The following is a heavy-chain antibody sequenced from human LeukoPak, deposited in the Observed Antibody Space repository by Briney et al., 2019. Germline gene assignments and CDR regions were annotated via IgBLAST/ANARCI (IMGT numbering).Heavy chain of an antibody. CDR1: GGSFSGYY. Sequence: PSETLSLTCAVDGGSFSGYYWSWIRQPPGKGLEWIGEINHSGSTNYNPSLKSRVTISVDTSKNQFSLKLSSVTAADTAVYYCATTYYDFWSGYSFFDYWGQGTLVTVSS. V-gene: IGHV4-34*01. J-gene: IGHJ4*02. CDR2: INHSGST. CDR3: ATTYYDFWSGYSFFDY. D-gene: IGHD3-3*01.